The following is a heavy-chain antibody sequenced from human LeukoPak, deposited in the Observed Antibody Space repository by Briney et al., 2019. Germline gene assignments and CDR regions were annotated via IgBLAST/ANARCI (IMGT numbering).Heavy chain of an antibody. J-gene: IGHJ6*03. Sequence: SETLSLTCTVSGGSISSYYWSWIRQPPGKGLEWIGYIYTSGSTNYNPSLKSRVTISVDTSKNQFSLKLSSATAADTAVYYCARVEQLLPYYYYYMDVWGKGTTVTVSS. CDR1: GGSISSYY. CDR3: ARVEQLLPYYYYYMDV. CDR2: IYTSGST. D-gene: IGHD6-6*01. V-gene: IGHV4-4*09.